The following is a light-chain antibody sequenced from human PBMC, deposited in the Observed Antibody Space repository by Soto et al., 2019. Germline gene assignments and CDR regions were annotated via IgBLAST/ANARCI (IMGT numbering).Light chain of an antibody. CDR3: QSYDSSLSGYV. CDR2: GNA. CDR1: GSNIGSPYG. Sequence: QSALTQPPSVSGAPGQRVTVSCTGSGSNIGSPYGVHWYQHLPGTAPKLIIYGNANRPSGVPDRFSGSKSGTSASLAITGLQAEDEADYFCQSYDSSLSGYVFGTGTKVTVL. J-gene: IGLJ1*01. V-gene: IGLV1-40*01.